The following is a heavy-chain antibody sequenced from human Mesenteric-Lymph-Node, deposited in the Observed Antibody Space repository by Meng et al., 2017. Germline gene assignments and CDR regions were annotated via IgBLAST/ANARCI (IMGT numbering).Heavy chain of an antibody. D-gene: IGHD5-18*01. CDR1: GFAFRSDG. CDR3: AGGYSYGDY. J-gene: IGHJ4*02. V-gene: IGHV3-30*03. CDR2: ISHDGSNK. Sequence: QGQLVASGGGVVQPGRSLGLSCAASGFAFRSDGMHWVRQAPGKGLEWVALISHDGSNKYYADSVKGRFTVSRDNSKNTLYLQMNSQTTEDTAVYYCAGGYSYGDYWGQGTLVTVSS.